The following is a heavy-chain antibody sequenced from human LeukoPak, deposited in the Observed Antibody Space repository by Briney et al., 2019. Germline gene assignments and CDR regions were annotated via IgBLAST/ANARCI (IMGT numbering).Heavy chain of an antibody. CDR3: ANGGLQYCTNGVCFVY. CDR2: ISGSGGST. D-gene: IGHD2-8*01. V-gene: IGHV3-23*01. Sequence: PGGSLRLSCAASGFTFSSYAMSWVRQAPGEGLEWVSAISGSGGSTYYADSVKGRFTISRDNSKNTLYLQMNSLRAEDTAVYYCANGGLQYCTNGVCFVYWGQGTLVTVSS. J-gene: IGHJ4*02. CDR1: GFTFSSYA.